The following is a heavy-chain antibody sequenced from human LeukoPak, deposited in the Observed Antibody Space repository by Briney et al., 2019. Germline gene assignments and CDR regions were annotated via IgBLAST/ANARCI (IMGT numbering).Heavy chain of an antibody. CDR3: AKDIYGSGSYYTENFDY. J-gene: IGHJ4*02. CDR1: GFTFSPYG. Sequence: GGSLRLSCAASGFTFSPYGMHWVRQAPGKGLEWVADIAYDGTNKHYADSVKGRFTISRDNSKNMVYLQMNSLRAEDTAVYYCAKDIYGSGSYYTENFDYWGQGTLVTVSS. V-gene: IGHV3-30*18. D-gene: IGHD3-10*01. CDR2: IAYDGTNK.